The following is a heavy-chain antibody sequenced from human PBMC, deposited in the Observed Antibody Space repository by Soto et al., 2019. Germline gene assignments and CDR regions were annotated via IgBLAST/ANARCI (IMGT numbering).Heavy chain of an antibody. CDR1: GYTFTSYD. D-gene: IGHD3-10*01. Sequence: ASVKVSCKASGYTFTSYDINWVRQATGQGLEWVGWMNPNSGNTNYAQKIQGRVTMTTDTSTSTAYMELRSLRSDDTAVYYCARGGSGSYWVGWFDPWGQGTLVTVSS. V-gene: IGHV1-8*01. CDR2: MNPNSGNT. J-gene: IGHJ5*02. CDR3: ARGGSGSYWVGWFDP.